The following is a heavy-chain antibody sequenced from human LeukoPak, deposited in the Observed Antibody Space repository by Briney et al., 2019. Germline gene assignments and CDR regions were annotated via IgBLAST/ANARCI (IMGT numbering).Heavy chain of an antibody. V-gene: IGHV1-69*04. D-gene: IGHD3-22*01. CDR2: IIPILGIA. Sequence: SVKVSCKASGGTFSSYAISWVRQAPGQGLGWMGRIIPILGIANYAQKFQGRVTITADKSTSTAYMELSSLRSEDTAVYYCARDLKKYYYDSSGYYYGWFDPWGQGTLVTVSS. CDR3: ARDLKKYYYDSSGYYYGWFDP. CDR1: GGTFSSYA. J-gene: IGHJ5*02.